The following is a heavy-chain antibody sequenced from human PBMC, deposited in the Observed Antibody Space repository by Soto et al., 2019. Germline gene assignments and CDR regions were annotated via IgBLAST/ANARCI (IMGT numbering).Heavy chain of an antibody. CDR1: GYTFTSYG. J-gene: IGHJ6*02. CDR2: ISAYNGNT. V-gene: IGHV1-18*01. CDR3: ASYHLNSYYYGMDV. Sequence: QVQLVQSGAAVKKPGASVKVSCKASGYTFTSYGFCWVRQAPGQGLEWMGWISAYNGNTNYAQKLQGRVTMTTDTSTSTAYMELRSLRSDDTAVYYCASYHLNSYYYGMDVWGQGTTVTVSS.